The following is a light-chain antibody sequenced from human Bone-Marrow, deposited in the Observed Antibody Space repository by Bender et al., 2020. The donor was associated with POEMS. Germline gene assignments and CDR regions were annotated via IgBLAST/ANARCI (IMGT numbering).Light chain of an antibody. J-gene: IGLJ3*02. V-gene: IGLV1-36*01. CDR1: SSNIGNHG. CDR3: SAWDDSLSGWV. CDR2: YDD. Sequence: QSVVTQPPSLSEAPRQRVTISCSGSSSNIGNHGVNWYQHLPGEAPKLLIYYDDLLTPGVSDRFSAPKSGTSASLAICELQSEDAALYYCSAWDDSLSGWVVGGGTTLTVL.